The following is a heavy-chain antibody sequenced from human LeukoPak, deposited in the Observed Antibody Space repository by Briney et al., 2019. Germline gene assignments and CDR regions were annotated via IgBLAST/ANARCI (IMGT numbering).Heavy chain of an antibody. CDR1: GYXFTDYY. CDR3: AREEVIAAAGPTLDY. J-gene: IGHJ4*02. Sequence: GASVKVSCKASGYXFTDYYMHWVRQAPGQGLEWMGWINPNSGGTNYAQKFQGRVTMTRDTSISTAYMELSRLRSDDTAVFYCAREEVIAAAGPTLDYWGQGALVTVSS. V-gene: IGHV1-2*02. D-gene: IGHD6-13*01. CDR2: INPNSGGT.